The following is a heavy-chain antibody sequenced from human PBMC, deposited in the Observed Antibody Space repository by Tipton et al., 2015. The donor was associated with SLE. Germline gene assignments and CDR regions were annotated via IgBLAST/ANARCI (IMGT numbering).Heavy chain of an antibody. CDR2: IYYSGST. CDR3: RLITITSLFDY. J-gene: IGHJ4*02. Sequence: TLSLTCTVSGGSINSYYWSWIRQPPGKGLEWTGSIYYSGSTYYNPSLKSRVTISVDTSKNQFSLKLSSVTAADTAVYYCRLITITSLFDYWGQGTLVTVSS. D-gene: IGHD3-16*01. V-gene: IGHV4-59*04. CDR1: GGSINSYY.